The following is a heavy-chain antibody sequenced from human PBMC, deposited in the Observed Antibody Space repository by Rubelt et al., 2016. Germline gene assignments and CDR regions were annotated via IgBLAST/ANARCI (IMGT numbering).Heavy chain of an antibody. Sequence: QVQLVQSGAEVKKPGSSVKVSCKASGGTFSSYAISWVRQAPGQGLEWMGRIIPILGIANYAQKFQGRVTITADKSTSTAYMELSSLRSEDTAVYYCARETDSSSSRYNWVDPWGQGTLVTVSS. CDR3: ARETDSSSSRYNWVDP. J-gene: IGHJ5*02. D-gene: IGHD6-6*01. V-gene: IGHV1-69*04. CDR1: GGTFSSYA. CDR2: IIPILGIA.